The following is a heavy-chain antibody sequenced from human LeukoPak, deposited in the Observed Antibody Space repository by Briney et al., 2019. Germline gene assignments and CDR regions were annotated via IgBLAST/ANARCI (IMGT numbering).Heavy chain of an antibody. CDR3: AKDPNGDYVGAFDD. V-gene: IGHV3-23*01. CDR2: IRVGGTIT. CDR1: AFSFSTFA. J-gene: IGHJ3*01. Sequence: GGSLTLSCAASAFSFSTFAMTWVRQAPGKGLEWVSGIRVGGTITYYADSVKGRFTISRDNSRKVLYLQMNSLRVEDTAVYYCAKDPNGDYVGAFDDWGQGTMVTVSS. D-gene: IGHD4-17*01.